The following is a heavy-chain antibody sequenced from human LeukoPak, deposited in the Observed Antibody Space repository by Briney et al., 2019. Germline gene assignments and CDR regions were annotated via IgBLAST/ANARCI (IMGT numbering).Heavy chain of an antibody. CDR3: ARGTGYGSGSYAFDI. CDR1: GFTFSSYS. D-gene: IGHD3-10*01. V-gene: IGHV3-48*04. Sequence: PGGSLRLSCAASGFTFSSYSMNWVRQAPGKGLEWVSYISSSSSTIYYADSVKGRFTISRDNAKNSLYLQMNSLRAEDTAVYYCARGTGYGSGSYAFDIWGQGTMVTVSS. J-gene: IGHJ3*02. CDR2: ISSSSSTI.